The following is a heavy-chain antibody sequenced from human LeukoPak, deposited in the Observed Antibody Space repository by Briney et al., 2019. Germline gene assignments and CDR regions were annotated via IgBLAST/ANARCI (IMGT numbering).Heavy chain of an antibody. D-gene: IGHD5-18*01. CDR2: IKNDGSGT. J-gene: IGHJ4*02. CDR1: GFTFSNYW. Sequence: GGSLRLSCAASGFTFSNYWMHWVRQTPGKGRVWVSRIKNDGSGTICADSVKGRFTISRDNAKNTLYLQMNSLSAEDTAVYYCARNPSTSMEFWGQGTLVTVSS. CDR3: ARNPSTSMEF. V-gene: IGHV3-74*01.